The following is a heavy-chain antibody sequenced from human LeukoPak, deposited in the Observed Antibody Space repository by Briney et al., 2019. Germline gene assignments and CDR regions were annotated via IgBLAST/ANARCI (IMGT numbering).Heavy chain of an antibody. CDR3: ARDPYSGSYGPYYYYFMDV. D-gene: IGHD1-26*01. CDR2: ITSSSSYI. V-gene: IGHV3-21*06. Sequence: GGSLGLSCAASGFTFSTYNMNWVRQAPGKGPEWVSSITSSSSYIYYADSVKGRFTISRDNAKNSLYLQMDSLRVEDTAVYYCARDPYSGSYGPYYYYFMDVWGKGTTVTISS. CDR1: GFTFSTYN. J-gene: IGHJ6*03.